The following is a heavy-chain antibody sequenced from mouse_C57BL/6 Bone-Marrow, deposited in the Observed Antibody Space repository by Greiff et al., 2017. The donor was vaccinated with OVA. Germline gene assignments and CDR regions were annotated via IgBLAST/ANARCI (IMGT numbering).Heavy chain of an antibody. V-gene: IGHV1-78*01. D-gene: IGHD2-1*01. J-gene: IGHJ4*01. CDR3: ARDGNFPHYYAMDY. CDR1: GYTFTDHT. Sequence: VKLVESDAELVKPGASVKISCKVSGYTFTDHTIHWMKQRPEQGLEWIGYIYPRDGSTKYNEKFKGKATLTADKSSSTAYMQLNSLTSEDSAVYFCARDGNFPHYYAMDYWGQGTSVTVSS. CDR2: IYPRDGST.